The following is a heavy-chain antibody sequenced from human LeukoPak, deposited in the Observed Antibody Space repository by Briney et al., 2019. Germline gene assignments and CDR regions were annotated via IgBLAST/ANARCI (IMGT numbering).Heavy chain of an antibody. V-gene: IGHV1-18*01. CDR2: ISTNDGNT. Sequence: ASVKVSCTASGYSFISYSVNWVRQAPGQGLEWVGRISTNDGNTVYAQNVQDRVTMTRDTSTSTAYMGLRSLGSNDTAIYYCARASAFDIWGRGTMVTVFS. J-gene: IGHJ3*02. CDR3: ARASAFDI. CDR1: GYSFISYS.